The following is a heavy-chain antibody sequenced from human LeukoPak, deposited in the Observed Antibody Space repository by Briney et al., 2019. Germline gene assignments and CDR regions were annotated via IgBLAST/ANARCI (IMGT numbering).Heavy chain of an antibody. D-gene: IGHD6-13*01. Sequence: GGSLRLSCAASGFTFNNYAMTWVRQAPGKGLEWVSGISGRGDRTFYADSVKGRFTISRDNSKNTLYLQMNSLRAEDTAVYYCAKDAAGSSSWANYWGQGALVTVSS. CDR1: GFTFNNYA. CDR3: AKDAAGSSSWANY. CDR2: ISGRGDRT. J-gene: IGHJ4*02. V-gene: IGHV3-23*01.